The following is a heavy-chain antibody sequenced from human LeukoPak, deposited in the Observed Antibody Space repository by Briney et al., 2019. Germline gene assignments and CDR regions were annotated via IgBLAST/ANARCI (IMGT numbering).Heavy chain of an antibody. Sequence: ASVKVSCKASGGTFSSYAISWVRQAPGQGLEWMGGIIPIFGTANYAQKFQGRVTITADESTSTAYMELSSLRSGDTAVYYCARPRYREVVLGYWGQGTLVTVSS. CDR3: ARPRYREVVLGY. J-gene: IGHJ4*02. V-gene: IGHV1-69*13. D-gene: IGHD1-26*01. CDR2: IIPIFGTA. CDR1: GGTFSSYA.